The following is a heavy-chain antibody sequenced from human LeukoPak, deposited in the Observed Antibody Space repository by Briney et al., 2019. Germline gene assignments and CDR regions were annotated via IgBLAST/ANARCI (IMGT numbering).Heavy chain of an antibody. J-gene: IGHJ4*02. Sequence: GGSLRLSCVTSGFTFSTYAFHWVRQAPGKGLEWVATMSFDVNNKYYADSVRGRFTISRDNSKNTLYLQMNSLRAEDTAVYSCARGYCTSSSCYNDYWGQGTLVAVSS. D-gene: IGHD2-2*02. CDR2: MSFDVNNK. CDR3: ARGYCTSSSCYNDY. V-gene: IGHV3-30*04. CDR1: GFTFSTYA.